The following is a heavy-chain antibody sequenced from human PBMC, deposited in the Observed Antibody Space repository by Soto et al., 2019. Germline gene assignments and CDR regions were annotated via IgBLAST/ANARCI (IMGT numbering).Heavy chain of an antibody. J-gene: IGHJ4*02. Sequence: QVQLQESGPGLVKPSQTLSLTCTVSGGSISSGGYYWNWIRQHPGKGLEWIGYIYYSGYTFYNPSLKRRVAISVDTSKNQFSLRLSSVTAADTAVYYCARAISIWGQGTLVTVSS. V-gene: IGHV4-31*03. CDR1: GGSISSGGYY. D-gene: IGHD4-4*01. CDR3: ARAISI. CDR2: IYYSGYT.